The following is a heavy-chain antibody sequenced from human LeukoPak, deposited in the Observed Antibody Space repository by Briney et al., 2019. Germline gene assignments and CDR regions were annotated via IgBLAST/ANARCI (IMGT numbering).Heavy chain of an antibody. CDR2: INHSGST. J-gene: IGHJ6*03. CDR3: ARGIAAAGTFPPYYYYTDV. Sequence: PSETLSLTCAVYGGSFSGYYWSWIRQPPGKGLEWIGEINHSGSTNYNPYLKSRVTTSVDPSKKQFSLKLSAVTAADTAVYYCARGIAAAGTFPPYYYYTDVWGKGTTVTVSS. D-gene: IGHD6-13*01. CDR1: GGSFSGYY. V-gene: IGHV4-34*01.